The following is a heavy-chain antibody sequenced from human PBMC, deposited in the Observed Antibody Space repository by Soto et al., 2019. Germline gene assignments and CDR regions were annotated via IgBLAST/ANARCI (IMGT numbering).Heavy chain of an antibody. CDR2: IIRVFATT. Sequence: SVKVSCRASGGLLSTYAISWVRQSPGQGLEWMGGIIRVFATTYYAEKFEGRVTLTADESTNTAYMELSSLRSEDTAMYYCARGDSGYVWFNEIWGQGTLVTVYS. J-gene: IGHJ4*02. D-gene: IGHD3-22*01. V-gene: IGHV1-69*13. CDR1: GGLLSTYA. CDR3: ARGDSGYVWFNEI.